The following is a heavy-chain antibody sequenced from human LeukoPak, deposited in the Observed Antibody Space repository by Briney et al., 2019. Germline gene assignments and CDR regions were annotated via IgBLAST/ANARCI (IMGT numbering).Heavy chain of an antibody. D-gene: IGHD6-19*01. CDR1: GYTFTSYY. V-gene: IGHV1-46*01. CDR3: ASPLGAGADTLDS. J-gene: IGHJ4*02. Sequence: ASVKVSCKASGYTFTSYYMHWVRQARGQGLEWMGIINPSGGSTSYAQKYQGRVTMTRDTSTSTVYMELSSLRSEDTAVYYCASPLGAGADTLDSGGQGPRVPVS. CDR2: INPSGGST.